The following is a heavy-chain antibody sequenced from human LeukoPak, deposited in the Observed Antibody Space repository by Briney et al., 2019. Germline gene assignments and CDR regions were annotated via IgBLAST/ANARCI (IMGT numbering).Heavy chain of an antibody. V-gene: IGHV3-7*03. J-gene: IGHJ5*02. CDR1: GFTFSSYW. CDR2: IKQDGSEK. CDR3: ARNYDFWSGYPHPNWFDP. D-gene: IGHD3-3*01. Sequence: PGGSLRLSCAASGFTFSSYWMSWVRQAPGKGLEWVAHIKQDGSEKYYVDSVKGRFTISRDNAKNSLYLQMNSLRAEDTAVYYCARNYDFWSGYPHPNWFDPWDQGTLVTVSS.